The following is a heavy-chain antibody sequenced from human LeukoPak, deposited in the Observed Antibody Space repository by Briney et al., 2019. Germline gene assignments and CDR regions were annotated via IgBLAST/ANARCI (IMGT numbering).Heavy chain of an antibody. CDR2: IYYSGST. CDR3: ARDLLSTAGYFDY. V-gene: IGHV4-59*01. J-gene: IGHJ4*02. Sequence: SETLSLTCTVSGGSISSYYWSWVRQPPGKGLEWIGYIYYSGSTNYNPSLKSRVTISVDTSKNQFSLNLSSVTAADTAVYYCARDLLSTAGYFDYWGQGTLVTVSS. CDR1: GGSISSYY. D-gene: IGHD6-19*01.